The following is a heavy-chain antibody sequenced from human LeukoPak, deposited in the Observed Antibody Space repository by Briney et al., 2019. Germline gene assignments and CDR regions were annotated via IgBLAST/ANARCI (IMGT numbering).Heavy chain of an antibody. D-gene: IGHD5-12*01. J-gene: IGHJ5*02. CDR3: ARHESGTGFDP. Sequence: LETLSLTCTVSGASISGPTSYWGWIRQPPGKGLEWNASVYSGGSAYYNPSLKSRVIISVDTSNNKFSLRLTSVTAADTATYYCARHESGTGFDPWGQGDPGHRLL. V-gene: IGHV4-39*01. CDR2: VYSGGSA. CDR1: GASISGPTSY.